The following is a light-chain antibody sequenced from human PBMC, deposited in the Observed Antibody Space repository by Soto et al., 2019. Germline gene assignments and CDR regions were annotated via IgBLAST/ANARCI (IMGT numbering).Light chain of an antibody. CDR1: RSNIGAGFD. CDR2: GNN. V-gene: IGLV1-40*01. Sequence: QAVLTQPPSVSGAPGQRVTISCTGSRSNIGAGFDVHWYQQLPGTAPKLLIYGNNNRPSGVPDRFSGSRSGASASLAITGLQAEDEADYYCQSYDSSLIGSWVFGGGTQLTVL. J-gene: IGLJ3*02. CDR3: QSYDSSLIGSWV.